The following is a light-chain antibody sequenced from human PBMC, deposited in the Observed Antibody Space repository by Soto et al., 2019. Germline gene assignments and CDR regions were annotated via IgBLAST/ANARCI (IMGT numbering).Light chain of an antibody. Sequence: EIVLTQSPGSLSLALGERATLSCRASQSVDSAFFAWYQQKPGQPPRLLMYGASRRATGIPDRFSGSGSGKYSTLTISRLEPEDFAVYYCQHYASSLTFGQGTKVEI. CDR2: GAS. J-gene: IGKJ1*01. V-gene: IGKV3-20*01. CDR3: QHYASSLT. CDR1: QSVDSAF.